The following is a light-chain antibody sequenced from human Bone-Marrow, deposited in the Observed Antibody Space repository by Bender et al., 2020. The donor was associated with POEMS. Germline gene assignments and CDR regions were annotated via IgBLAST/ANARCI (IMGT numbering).Light chain of an antibody. Sequence: QSVLTQPPSVSGAPGQRVTISCTGSSSNTGSGYDINWYQHLPGTAPKLLIYGYNNRPSGVPDRFSGSKSGTSASLAITGLQAEDEGDYYCQTWTTGIHLFGGGTKLTVL. J-gene: IGLJ3*02. CDR3: QTWTTGIHL. CDR1: SSNTGSGYD. CDR2: GYN. V-gene: IGLV1-40*01.